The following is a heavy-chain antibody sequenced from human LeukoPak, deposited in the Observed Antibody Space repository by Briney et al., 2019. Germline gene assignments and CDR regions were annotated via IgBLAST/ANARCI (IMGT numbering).Heavy chain of an antibody. CDR1: RFTFSNAW. CDR3: AIDEPNYAPYDFDY. J-gene: IGHJ4*02. D-gene: IGHD4/OR15-4a*01. V-gene: IGHV3-15*01. Sequence: GGSLRLSCAASRFTFSNAWMNWFRQAPGKGLEWVGRIKSKGDGETTDYAAPVKGRFTISRDDSNNMVYLQMNSLKIEDTAVYYCAIDEPNYAPYDFDYWGQGTLVTVSS. CDR2: IKSKGDGETT.